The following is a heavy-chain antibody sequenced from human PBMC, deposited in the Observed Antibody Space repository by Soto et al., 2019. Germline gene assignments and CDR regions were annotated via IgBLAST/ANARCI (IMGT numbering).Heavy chain of an antibody. CDR3: ARAAPRYCSGGSCYSGRDS. Sequence: QVQLQQWGAGLLKPSETLSLTCAVYGGSFSGYYWSWIRQPPGKGLEWIGEINHSGSTNYNPSLKSRVTISVDKSKTQFCLKLSSVTAAHTAVYSCARAAPRYCSGGSCYSGRDSWGQGTLVTVSS. V-gene: IGHV4-34*01. D-gene: IGHD2-15*01. CDR1: GGSFSGYY. CDR2: INHSGST. J-gene: IGHJ4*02.